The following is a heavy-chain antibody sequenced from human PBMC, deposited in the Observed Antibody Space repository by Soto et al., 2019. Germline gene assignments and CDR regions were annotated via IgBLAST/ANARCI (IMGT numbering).Heavy chain of an antibody. CDR2: INPNRGGT. CDR3: ARNGHCSSPSCALTHYYGMDV. V-gene: IGHV1-2*04. Sequence: QVQLVQSGAEVKKPGASVKVSCKASGYTFTGYYMHWVRQAPGQGLEWMGWINPNRGGTNYAQKFQGWVTMTRDTSISTAYMELSRLRSDDTDVYYCARNGHCSSPSCALTHYYGMDVWGQGTTVTVSS. J-gene: IGHJ6*02. CDR1: GYTFTGYY. D-gene: IGHD2-2*01.